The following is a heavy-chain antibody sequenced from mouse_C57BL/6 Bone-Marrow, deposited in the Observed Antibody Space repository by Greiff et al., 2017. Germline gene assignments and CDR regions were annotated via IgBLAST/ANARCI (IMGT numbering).Heavy chain of an antibody. Sequence: VQLKQSGAELVRPGASVKLSCTASGFNIKDDYMHWVKQRPEQGLEWIGWIDPENGDTEYASKFQGKATITADTSSNTAYLQLSSLTSEDTAVYYCTSYYGYAMDNWGQGTSVTVSS. D-gene: IGHD1-1*01. CDR1: GFNIKDDY. CDR2: IDPENGDT. CDR3: TSYYGYAMDN. J-gene: IGHJ4*01. V-gene: IGHV14-4*01.